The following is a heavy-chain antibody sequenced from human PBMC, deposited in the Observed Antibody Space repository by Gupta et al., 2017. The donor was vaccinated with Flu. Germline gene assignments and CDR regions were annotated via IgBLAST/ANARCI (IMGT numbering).Heavy chain of an antibody. D-gene: IGHD3-22*01. CDR3: ARDLDYYDSSGYSY. Sequence: QAPGQGLEWMGRINPNSGGTNYAQKFQGRVTMTRDTSISTAYMELSRLRSDDTAVYYCARDLDYYDSSGYSYWGQGTLVTVSS. CDR2: INPNSGGT. J-gene: IGHJ4*02. V-gene: IGHV1-2*06.